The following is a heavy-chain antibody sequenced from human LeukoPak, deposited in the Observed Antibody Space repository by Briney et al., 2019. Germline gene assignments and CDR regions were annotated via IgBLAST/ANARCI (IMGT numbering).Heavy chain of an antibody. Sequence: SETLSLTCTVSGGSISSYYWSWVRQPPGKGLEWIGYIYYSGNTNYNPSLKSRLTMSADRSRNQFSLNLNSVTAADTAVYYCARINWNYFDYWGQGIRVTVSS. J-gene: IGHJ4*02. CDR2: IYYSGNT. CDR1: GGSISSYY. CDR3: ARINWNYFDY. V-gene: IGHV4-59*08. D-gene: IGHD1-1*01.